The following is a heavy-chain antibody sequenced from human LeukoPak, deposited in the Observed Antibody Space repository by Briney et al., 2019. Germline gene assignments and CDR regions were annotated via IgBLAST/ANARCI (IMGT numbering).Heavy chain of an antibody. V-gene: IGHV4-34*01. CDR2: INHSGST. D-gene: IGHD3-9*01. J-gene: IGHJ5*02. CDR1: GGSFSGYY. Sequence: SETLSLTCAVYGGSFSGYYWSWIRQPPGKGLEWIGEINHSGSTNYNPSLKSRVTISVDTSKNQFSLKLSSVTAADTAVYYCARDPQGLRYFDWLLATEHNWFDPWGQGTLVTVSS. CDR3: ARDPQGLRYFDWLLATEHNWFDP.